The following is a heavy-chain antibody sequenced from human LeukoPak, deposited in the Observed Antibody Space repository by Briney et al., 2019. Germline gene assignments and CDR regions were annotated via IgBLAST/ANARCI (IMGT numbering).Heavy chain of an antibody. CDR3: ARGGISGCYPILFDY. CDR1: GGSFSGYY. D-gene: IGHD6-19*01. Sequence: SETLSLTCAVYGGSFSGYYWSWIRQPPGKGLEWIGEINHSGSTNYNPSLKSRVTISVDTSKNQFSLKLSSVTAADTAVYYCARGGISGCYPILFDYWGQGTLVTVSS. V-gene: IGHV4-34*01. CDR2: INHSGST. J-gene: IGHJ4*02.